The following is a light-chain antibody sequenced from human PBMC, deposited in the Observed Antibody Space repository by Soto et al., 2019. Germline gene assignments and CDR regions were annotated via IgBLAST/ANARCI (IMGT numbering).Light chain of an antibody. CDR2: DVS. J-gene: IGLJ1*01. V-gene: IGLV2-14*01. CDR1: SSDVGGYNY. CDR3: SSYTSSSTPCV. Sequence: QSVLTQPASVSGSPGQSITISCTGTSSDVGGYNYVSWYQQHPGKAPKLMIYDVSNRPSGVSNRFSGPKSGNTASLTISGLQAEDEADYYCSSYTSSSTPCVFGTGTKLTVL.